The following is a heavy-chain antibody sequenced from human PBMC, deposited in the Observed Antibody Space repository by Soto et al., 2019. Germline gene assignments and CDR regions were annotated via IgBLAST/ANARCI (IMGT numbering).Heavy chain of an antibody. CDR3: ASRFLGYCSSTSCFTENGMDV. Sequence: QVQLVQSGAEVKKPGSSVKVSCKASGGTFSSYAISCVRQAPGQGLEWMGGIIPIFGTANYAQKFQGRVTITADESTSTAYMELSSLRSEDTAVYYCASRFLGYCSSTSCFTENGMDVWGQGTTVTVSS. J-gene: IGHJ6*02. D-gene: IGHD2-2*01. V-gene: IGHV1-69*01. CDR1: GGTFSSYA. CDR2: IIPIFGTA.